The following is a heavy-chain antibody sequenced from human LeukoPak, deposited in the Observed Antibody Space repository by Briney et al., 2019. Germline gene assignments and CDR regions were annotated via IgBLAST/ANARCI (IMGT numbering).Heavy chain of an antibody. D-gene: IGHD3-22*01. CDR1: GFTFSRFA. CDR2: ISGNGQKT. V-gene: IGHV3-23*01. CDR3: AKDANYYDSSAFFIAFDS. J-gene: IGHJ4*02. Sequence: GESLRLSCSASGFTFSRFAMTWVRQLPGKGLQWVSTISGNGQKTYYGDSVTGRFSVSRDNSNNILFLQMDSLRADDSALYYCAKDANYYDSSAFFIAFDSWGQGSLVTVSS.